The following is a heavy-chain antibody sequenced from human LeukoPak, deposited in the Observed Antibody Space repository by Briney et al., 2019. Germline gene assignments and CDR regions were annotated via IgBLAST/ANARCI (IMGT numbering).Heavy chain of an antibody. V-gene: IGHV4-61*08. Sequence: PSETLSLTCTVSGGSISSGDYYWSWIRQPPGKGLEWIGYIYYSGSTNYNPSLKSRVTISVDTSKNQFSLKLSSVTAADTAVYYCARHERDSSGYYYDYYYGMDVWGQGTTVTVSS. J-gene: IGHJ6*02. CDR1: GGSISSGDYY. CDR3: ARHERDSSGYYYDYYYGMDV. CDR2: IYYSGST. D-gene: IGHD3-22*01.